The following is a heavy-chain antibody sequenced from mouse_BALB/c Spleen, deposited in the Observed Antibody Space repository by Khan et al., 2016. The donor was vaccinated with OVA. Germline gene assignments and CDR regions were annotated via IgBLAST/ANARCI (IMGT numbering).Heavy chain of an antibody. Sequence: QVQRKESGPGLVAPSQSLSITCTVPGFSLTSYGVSWVRQPPGKGLEWLGVIWGDGNTNYHSALISRLSISKDDSKRQVFLKLNSMQTDDTATYYCAKIHYGYAWFAYWGQGTLVTVSA. CDR1: GFSLTSYG. CDR2: IWGDGNT. CDR3: AKIHYGYAWFAY. D-gene: IGHD2-2*01. J-gene: IGHJ3*01. V-gene: IGHV2-3*01.